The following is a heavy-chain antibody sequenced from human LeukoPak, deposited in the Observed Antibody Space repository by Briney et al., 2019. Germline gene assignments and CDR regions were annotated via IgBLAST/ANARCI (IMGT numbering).Heavy chain of an antibody. Sequence: SVKVSCKASGGTFSSYTISWVRQAPGQGLEWMGRIIPILGIANYAQKFQGRVTITADKSTSTAYMELSSLRSEDTAVYYCARDRVLRFLEWPTSSNGIDYWGQGTLVTVSS. CDR1: GGTFSSYT. J-gene: IGHJ4*02. D-gene: IGHD3-3*01. CDR3: ARDRVLRFLEWPTSSNGIDY. V-gene: IGHV1-69*04. CDR2: IIPILGIA.